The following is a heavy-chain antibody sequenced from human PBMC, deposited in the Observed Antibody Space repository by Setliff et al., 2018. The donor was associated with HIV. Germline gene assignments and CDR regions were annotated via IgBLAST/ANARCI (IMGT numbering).Heavy chain of an antibody. Sequence: SATLSLTCAVSGGSFSGYYWSWIRQPPGKGLEWIGEINHSGSTNYNPSLKSRVTISVDNAMNSLYLQMNSLTVDDTALYFCAKGGTTTGREHYYMDVWGKGTTVTVSS. V-gene: IGHV4-34*01. CDR2: INHSGST. J-gene: IGHJ6*03. CDR3: AKGGTTTGREHYYMDV. CDR1: GGSFSGYY. D-gene: IGHD3-9*01.